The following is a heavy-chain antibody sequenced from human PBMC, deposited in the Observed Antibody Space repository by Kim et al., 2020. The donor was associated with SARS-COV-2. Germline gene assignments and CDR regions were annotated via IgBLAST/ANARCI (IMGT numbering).Heavy chain of an antibody. D-gene: IGHD3-22*01. Sequence: GGSLRLSCAASGFPFSAYGMHWVRQAPGKGLEWVAVISYDATNTYYVDSVKGRFTISRDTSKNTLYLQMNSLTTEDTAMYYCAKGKDYYDSSALSSRDVWGGGTPGPVSP. J-gene: IGHJ6*04. CDR3: AKGKDYYDSSALSSRDV. V-gene: IGHV3-30*18. CDR2: ISYDATNT. CDR1: GFPFSAYG.